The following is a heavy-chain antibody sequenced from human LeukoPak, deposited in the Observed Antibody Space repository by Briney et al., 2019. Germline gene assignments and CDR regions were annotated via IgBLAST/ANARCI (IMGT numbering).Heavy chain of an antibody. V-gene: IGHV4-59*12. Sequence: SETLSLTCTVSGGSISSYYWRWIRQPPGKGLEWIGYIYYSGSTNYNPSLKSRVTISVDTSKNQFSLKLSSVTAADTAVYYCAREVWGHYYYYYGMDVWGQGTTVTVSS. J-gene: IGHJ6*02. CDR1: GGSISSYY. D-gene: IGHD1-14*01. CDR3: AREVWGHYYYYYGMDV. CDR2: IYYSGST.